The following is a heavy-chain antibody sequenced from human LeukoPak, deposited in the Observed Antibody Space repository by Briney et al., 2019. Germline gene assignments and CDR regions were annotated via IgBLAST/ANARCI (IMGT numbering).Heavy chain of an antibody. J-gene: IGHJ5*02. CDR3: TREARVGNWFDP. CDR2: INPDNGGT. CDR1: GYTFTDYC. Sequence: GASVKVSCRASGYTFTDYCIYWVRQAPGQGLEWMGWINPDNGGTNYAQKFQGRVTMTRDTSIRTVYMDLSRLRSDDTAVFYCTREARVGNWFDPWGQGTQVTVSS. V-gene: IGHV1-2*02. D-gene: IGHD2-2*01.